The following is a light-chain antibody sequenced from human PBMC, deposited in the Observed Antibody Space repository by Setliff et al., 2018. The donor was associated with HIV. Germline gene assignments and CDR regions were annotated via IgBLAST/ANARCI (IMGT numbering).Light chain of an antibody. V-gene: IGLV2-14*01. CDR2: QVT. Sequence: QSALTQPASVSGSPGQSITISCTGTSSDVGGYNSVSWFQQHPGKAPKLMIYQVTNRPSGLSNRFSGSKSGNTASLTISGLQAGDEADYYCSSFTSTSTYVFGTGTKVTVL. CDR1: SSDVGGYNS. J-gene: IGLJ1*01. CDR3: SSFTSTSTYV.